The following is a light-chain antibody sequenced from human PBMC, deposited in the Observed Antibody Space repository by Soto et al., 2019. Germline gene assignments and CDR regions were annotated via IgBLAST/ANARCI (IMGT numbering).Light chain of an antibody. Sequence: EIVLTQSPVTLSLSPGERATLSCRASQSVTTFLAWYQQKPGQAPRLLIYDVSNRATGIPARFSGSASGTDFTLTISSLEPEDFAVYYCQQRINWPLTFGGGTKVEIK. CDR1: QSVTTF. CDR3: QQRINWPLT. V-gene: IGKV3-11*01. CDR2: DVS. J-gene: IGKJ4*01.